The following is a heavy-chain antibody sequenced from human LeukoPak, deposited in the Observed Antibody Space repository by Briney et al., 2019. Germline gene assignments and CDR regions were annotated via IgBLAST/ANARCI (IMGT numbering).Heavy chain of an antibody. CDR2: INSDGSIT. Sequence: TGGSLRLSCAASGFTFSRYWVHWVRQAPGKGLVWVSRINSDGSITNYADSVKGRFTISRDNAKNTLYLQMHSLRAEDTAVYYCAREGRGYSYGLSRVAYYFDYWGQGTLVTVSS. CDR1: GFTFSRYW. CDR3: AREGRGYSYGLSRVAYYFDY. J-gene: IGHJ4*02. V-gene: IGHV3-74*01. D-gene: IGHD5-18*01.